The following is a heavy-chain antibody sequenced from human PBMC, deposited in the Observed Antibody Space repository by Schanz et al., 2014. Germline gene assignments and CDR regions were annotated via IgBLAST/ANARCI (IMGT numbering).Heavy chain of an antibody. J-gene: IGHJ6*02. D-gene: IGHD1-26*01. CDR1: GFIFSSYN. CDR3: AKDSRGSSFDMDV. CDR2: IDRDGGHT. Sequence: EVQLVESGGGLVKPGGSLRLSCVASGFIFSSYNMNWVRQSPGKGLEWVSLIDRDGGHTYYADSVKGRFTISRDNSKNSLYLQMNSLRTEDTALYYCAKDSRGSSFDMDVWGQGTTVTVSS. V-gene: IGHV3-43*01.